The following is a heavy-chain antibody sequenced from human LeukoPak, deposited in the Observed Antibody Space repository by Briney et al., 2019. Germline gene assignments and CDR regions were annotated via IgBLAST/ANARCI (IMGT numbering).Heavy chain of an antibody. CDR1: GFTFGGSA. J-gene: IGHJ4*02. CDR2: ISANGDNT. CDR3: VIDLN. V-gene: IGHV3-64D*06. Sequence: PGGSLRLSCSASGFTFGGSAMHWVRQAPGKGPEFVSGISANGDNTYCGDSVKVRFTISRDNSKNTVHLQMSSLSPEDTAVYYCVIDLNWGQGALVIVSS.